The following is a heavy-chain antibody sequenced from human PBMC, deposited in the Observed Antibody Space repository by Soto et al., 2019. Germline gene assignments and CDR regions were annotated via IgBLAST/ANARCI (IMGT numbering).Heavy chain of an antibody. CDR2: INPNSGGT. CDR1: GYTFTGYY. D-gene: IGHD6-13*01. Sequence: QVQLVQSGAEVKKPGASVKVSCKASGYTFTGYYMHWVRQAPGQGLEWMGWINPNSGGTNYAQKFQGWVTMTRDTSISTAYMELSRLRSDDTAVYYCARDLWYSSPGSYYYYGMDVWGQGTTVTVSS. J-gene: IGHJ6*02. V-gene: IGHV1-2*04. CDR3: ARDLWYSSPGSYYYYGMDV.